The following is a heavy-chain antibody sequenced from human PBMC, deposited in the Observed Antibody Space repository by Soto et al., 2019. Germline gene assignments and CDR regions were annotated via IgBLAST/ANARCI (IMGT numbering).Heavy chain of an antibody. V-gene: IGHV3-11*01. CDR1: GFTFSDYY. CDR2: ISSSGSTI. CDR3: ARDRAEYSSSDNWFDP. Sequence: GGSLRLSCAASGFTFSDYYMSWIRQAPGKGLEWVSYISSSGSTIYYADSVKGRFTISRDNAKNSLYLQMNSLRAEDTAVYYCARDRAEYSSSDNWFDPWGQGTLVTVSS. D-gene: IGHD6-6*01. J-gene: IGHJ5*02.